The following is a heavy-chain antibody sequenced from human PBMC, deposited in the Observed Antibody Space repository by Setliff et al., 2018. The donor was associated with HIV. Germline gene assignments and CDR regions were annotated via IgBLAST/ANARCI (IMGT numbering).Heavy chain of an antibody. CDR1: GGTFSSYA. Sequence: ASVKVSCKASGGTFSSYAIHWVRQAPGQRLEWMGWINAGNGITKYSQKLQGRVTFTRDTFASTAYMELSSLRSEDTAVYYCARPVGAMGFDPWGQGTLVTVSS. D-gene: IGHD1-26*01. V-gene: IGHV1-3*01. J-gene: IGHJ5*02. CDR3: ARPVGAMGFDP. CDR2: INAGNGIT.